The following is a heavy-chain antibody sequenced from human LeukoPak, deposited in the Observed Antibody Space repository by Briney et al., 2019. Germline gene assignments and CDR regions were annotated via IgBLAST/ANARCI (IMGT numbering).Heavy chain of an antibody. CDR3: ARVMDHHITIFGVVTLNDY. CDR2: ISSSGSTI. D-gene: IGHD3-3*01. Sequence: GGSLRLSCAASGFTFSDYYMSWIRQAPGKGLEWVSYISSSGSTIYYADSVKGRFTISRDNAKNSLYLQMNSLRAEDTAVYYCARVMDHHITIFGVVTLNDYWGQGTLVTVSS. V-gene: IGHV3-11*04. CDR1: GFTFSDYY. J-gene: IGHJ4*02.